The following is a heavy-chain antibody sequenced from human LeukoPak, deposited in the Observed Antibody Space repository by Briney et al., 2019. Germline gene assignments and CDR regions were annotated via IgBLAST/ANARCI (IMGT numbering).Heavy chain of an antibody. J-gene: IGHJ4*02. CDR2: IYYSGST. D-gene: IGHD6-25*01. CDR1: GGSISSYY. V-gene: IGHV4-59*01. Sequence: PSETLSLTCIVSGGSISSYYWSWIRQPPGKGLEWIEYIYYSGSTNYNPSLKSRVTISVVTSKNQFSLKLSSVTAADTAVYYCARARYSSAPFDYWGQGTLITVSS. CDR3: ARARYSSAPFDY.